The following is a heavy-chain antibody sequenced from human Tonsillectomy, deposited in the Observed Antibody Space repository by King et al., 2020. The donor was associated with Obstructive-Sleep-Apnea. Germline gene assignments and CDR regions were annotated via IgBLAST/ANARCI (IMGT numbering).Heavy chain of an antibody. D-gene: IGHD6-13*01. J-gene: IGHJ5*02. CDR2: ISGRGGST. V-gene: IGHV3-23*04. CDR3: ARNYIAAAGGNWFDP. CDR1: GFTFSSYA. Sequence: EVQLVESGGGLVQPGGSLRLSCAASGFTFSSYAMSWVRQAPGKGLEWVSAISGRGGSTYYADSVKGRVTISRDNSKNTLYLQMTSLRAGDTAVYYWARNYIAAAGGNWFDPWGQRTLVTVSS.